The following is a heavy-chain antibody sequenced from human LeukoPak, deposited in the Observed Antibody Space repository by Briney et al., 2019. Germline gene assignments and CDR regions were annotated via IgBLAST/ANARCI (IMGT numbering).Heavy chain of an antibody. CDR2: INHSGST. Sequence: PSESLSLTCAVYGGSFSGYYWSWIRQPPGKGLEWIGEINHSGSTNYNPSLKSRVTISVDTSKNQFSLKLSSVTAADTAVYYCARGPRRQLEHFGELYYYYYGMDVWGQGTTVTVSS. J-gene: IGHJ6*02. CDR1: GGSFSGYY. V-gene: IGHV4-34*01. CDR3: ARGPRRQLEHFGELYYYYYGMDV. D-gene: IGHD1-1*01.